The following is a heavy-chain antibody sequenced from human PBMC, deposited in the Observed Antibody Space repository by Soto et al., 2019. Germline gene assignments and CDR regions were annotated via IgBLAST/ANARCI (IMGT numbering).Heavy chain of an antibody. CDR2: INPSGDSR. D-gene: IGHD3-22*01. CDR1: GFSFSDYF. V-gene: IGHV1-46*01. CDR3: AKDGIDYYDSSGHGGFDY. Sequence: VASVKVSCKASGFSFSDYFMHWVRQAPGQGLEWMGIINPSGDSRNYAQKFQGRVTITRDTSTSTVYMDLSSLRYEDTAVYYCAKDGIDYYDSSGHGGFDYWGQGTLVTVSS. J-gene: IGHJ4*02.